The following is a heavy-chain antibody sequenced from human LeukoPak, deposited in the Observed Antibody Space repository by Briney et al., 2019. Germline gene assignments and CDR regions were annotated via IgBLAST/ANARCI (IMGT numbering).Heavy chain of an antibody. CDR1: GFTFSSYA. J-gene: IGHJ6*03. CDR2: ISYEGSNK. V-gene: IGHV3-30*01. Sequence: GGSLRLSCATSGFTFSSYAIHGVRQAPGKGVEWVAGISYEGSNKYYAGSVKGRFTIYRDNSKHTLYLQMNSLRAEDTAVYYCARDGLGEVIPSGYYYYYMDVWGKGTTVTVSS. CDR3: ARDGLGEVIPSGYYYYYMDV. D-gene: IGHD3-3*01.